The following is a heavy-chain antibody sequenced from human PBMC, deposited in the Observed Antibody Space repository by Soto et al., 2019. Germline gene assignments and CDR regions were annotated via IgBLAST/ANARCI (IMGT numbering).Heavy chain of an antibody. J-gene: IGHJ4*02. CDR3: ARERGVATPFDY. CDR1: GGSISSYY. CDR2: IYYSGST. D-gene: IGHD5-12*01. Sequence: PSETLSLTCTVSGGSISSYYWSWIRQPPGKGLEWIGYIYYSGSTNYNPSLKSRVTISVDTSKNQFSLKLSSVTAADTAVYYCARERGVATPFDYWGQGTLVTVSS. V-gene: IGHV4-59*01.